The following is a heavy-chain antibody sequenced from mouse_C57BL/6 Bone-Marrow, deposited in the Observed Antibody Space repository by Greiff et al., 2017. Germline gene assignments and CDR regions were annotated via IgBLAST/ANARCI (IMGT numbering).Heavy chain of an antibody. Sequence: EVMLVESEGGLVQPGSSMKLSCTASGFTFSDYYMAWVRQVPEKGLEWVANINYDGSSTYYLDSLKSRFIISRDNAKNILYLQMSSLKSEDTATYYCARDRGGNDGWYFDVWGTGTTVTVSS. CDR2: INYDGSST. CDR1: GFTFSDYY. V-gene: IGHV5-16*01. CDR3: ARDRGGNDGWYFDV. D-gene: IGHD2-12*01. J-gene: IGHJ1*03.